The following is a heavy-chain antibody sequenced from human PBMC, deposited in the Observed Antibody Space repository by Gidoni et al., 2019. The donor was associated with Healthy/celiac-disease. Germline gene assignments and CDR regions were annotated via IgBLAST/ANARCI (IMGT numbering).Heavy chain of an antibody. CDR3: ARGPNRNAGNWFDP. J-gene: IGHJ5*02. CDR2: IDWDDDK. CDR1: GFSLSTSGMC. Sequence: QVTLRESGPALVKPTQTLTLTCTFSGFSLSTSGMCVSWIRQPPGKALEWLARIDWDDDKYYSTSLKTRLTISKDTSKNQVVLTMTNMDPVDTATYYCARGPNRNAGNWFDPWGQGTLVTVSS. D-gene: IGHD2-8*01. V-gene: IGHV2-70*15.